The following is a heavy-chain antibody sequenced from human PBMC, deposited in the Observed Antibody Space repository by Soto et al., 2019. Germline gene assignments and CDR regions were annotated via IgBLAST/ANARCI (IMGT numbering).Heavy chain of an antibody. D-gene: IGHD6-13*01. CDR2: IYYSGST. Sequence: SETLSLTCTVSGGSISSYYWSWIRQPPGKGLEWIGHIYYSGSTNYNPSLRSRVTISVDTSKNQFSLKLSSVTAADKGVYYCARTLPPYSSTWYFDYWGQGTLVTVSS. CDR1: GGSISSYY. CDR3: ARTLPPYSSTWYFDY. J-gene: IGHJ4*02. V-gene: IGHV4-59*01.